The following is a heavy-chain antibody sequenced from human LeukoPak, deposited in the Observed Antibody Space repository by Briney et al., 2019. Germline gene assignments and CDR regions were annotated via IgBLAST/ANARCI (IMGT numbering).Heavy chain of an antibody. CDR3: ARDYGVAEGY. V-gene: IGHV3-53*01. CDR1: GFPVSSNY. CDR2: IYSGGST. J-gene: IGHJ4*02. Sequence: PGGSLRLSCAASGFPVSSNYMSWVRPAPGKGLEWVSVIYSGGSTYYADSVKGRFTISRDNSKNTLYLQMNSLRAEDAAVYYCARDYGVAEGYWGQGTLVTVSS. D-gene: IGHD6-19*01.